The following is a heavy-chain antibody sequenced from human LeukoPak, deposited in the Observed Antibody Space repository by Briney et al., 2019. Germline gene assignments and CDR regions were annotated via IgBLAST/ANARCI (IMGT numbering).Heavy chain of an antibody. CDR3: ARDSNDLLMVYAMFDY. Sequence: SETLSLTCTVSGGSISSSSYYWGWIRQPPGKGLEWLGSIYYSGSTYYNPSLKSRVTISVDTSKNQFSLKLSSVTAADTAVYYCARDSNDLLMVYAMFDYWGQGTLVTVSS. CDR2: IYYSGST. J-gene: IGHJ4*02. V-gene: IGHV4-39*07. D-gene: IGHD2-8*01. CDR1: GGSISSSSYY.